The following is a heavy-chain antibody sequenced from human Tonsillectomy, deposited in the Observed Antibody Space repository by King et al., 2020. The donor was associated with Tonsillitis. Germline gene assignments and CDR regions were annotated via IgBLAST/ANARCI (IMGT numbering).Heavy chain of an antibody. CDR3: ASDVTFGGKY. Sequence: VQLVESGGGLVQPGGSLRLSCAVSGLTFSSYWMSWVRQAPGKGLEWVANINQNGSEKYYVDSVKGRFTISRDNAKNSLYLQMNSLRADDTAVYYCASDVTFGGKYWGPGTLVTVSS. V-gene: IGHV3-7*03. D-gene: IGHD4-23*01. CDR2: INQNGSEK. CDR1: GLTFSSYW. J-gene: IGHJ4*02.